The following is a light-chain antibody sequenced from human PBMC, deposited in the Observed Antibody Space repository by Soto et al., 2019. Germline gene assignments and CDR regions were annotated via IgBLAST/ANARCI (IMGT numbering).Light chain of an antibody. CDR1: SSDVGTYNL. CDR2: EDT. Sequence: QSALTQPASVYGSTRQSVTISCTGTSSDVGTYNLVSWYQHHPGKAPRFMIYEDTKRPSGVSDRFSGSKSGNTASLTISGLQAEDEADYYCCSYAGSSTLVFGGGTKLTVL. CDR3: CSYAGSSTLV. V-gene: IGLV2-23*01. J-gene: IGLJ3*02.